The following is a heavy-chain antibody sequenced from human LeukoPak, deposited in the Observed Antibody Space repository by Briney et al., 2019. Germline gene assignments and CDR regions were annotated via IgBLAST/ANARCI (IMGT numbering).Heavy chain of an antibody. Sequence: PSETLSLTCTVSGGSIRSHYWSWIRQPPGKGWEWIGYIYYSGSTNYNPSLKSRVTISLDTSKNQFSLKLSSVTAADTAVYYCAREGTDQYYYYYMDVWGKGTTLTVSS. CDR3: AREGTDQYYYYYMDV. CDR2: IYYSGST. J-gene: IGHJ6*03. D-gene: IGHD3-10*01. CDR1: GGSIRSHY. V-gene: IGHV4-59*11.